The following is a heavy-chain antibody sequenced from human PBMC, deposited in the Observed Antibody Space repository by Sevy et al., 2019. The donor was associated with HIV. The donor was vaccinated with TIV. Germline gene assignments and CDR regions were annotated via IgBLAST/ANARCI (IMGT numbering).Heavy chain of an antibody. J-gene: IGHJ6*02. V-gene: IGHV1-24*01. CDR1: GYTLTELS. CDR2: FDPEDGET. Sequence: ASVKVSCKVSGYTLTELSMHWVRQAPGKGLEWMGGFDPEDGETIYAQKFQGRVTMTEDTSTDTVYMELSSLRSEDTAVYYCATIAAAVYGMDVWGQGTTVTVSS. D-gene: IGHD6-13*01. CDR3: ATIAAAVYGMDV.